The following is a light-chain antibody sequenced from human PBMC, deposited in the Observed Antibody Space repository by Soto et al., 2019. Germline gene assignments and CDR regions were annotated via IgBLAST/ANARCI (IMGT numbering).Light chain of an antibody. J-gene: IGKJ5*01. V-gene: IGKV3-15*01. CDR2: DAS. Sequence: ETMITQSPDTLAVALGERATLSCRASQSLRSSLAWYQQKPGQAPRLLIYDASTRATGIPARFSGSGSGTEFTITISSLQSEDFAVYFCQQYNNWPSFGQGTRLEIK. CDR3: QQYNNWPS. CDR1: QSLRSS.